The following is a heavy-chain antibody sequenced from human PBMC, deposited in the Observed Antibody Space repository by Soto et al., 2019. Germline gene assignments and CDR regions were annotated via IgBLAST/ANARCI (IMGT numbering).Heavy chain of an antibody. CDR1: GGTFSSYA. CDR3: ARDGYCSGGSCYHGDY. D-gene: IGHD2-15*01. V-gene: IGHV1-69*01. CDR2: IIPIFGTA. Sequence: QVQLVQSGAEVKKPGSSVKVSCKASGGTFSSYAISWVRQAPGQGLEWMGGIIPIFGTANYAQKFQGRVTITADESTSTADMELSSLRSEDTAVYYCARDGYCSGGSCYHGDYWGQGTLVTVSS. J-gene: IGHJ4*02.